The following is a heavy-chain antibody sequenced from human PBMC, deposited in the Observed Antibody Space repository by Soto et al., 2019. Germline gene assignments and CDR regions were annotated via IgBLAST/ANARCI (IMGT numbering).Heavy chain of an antibody. CDR2: IYYSGST. CDR1: GGSISSYY. V-gene: IGHV4-59*01. Sequence: SETLSLTCTVSGGSISSYYWSWIRQPPGKGLEWIGYIYYSGSTYYNPSLKSRVTVSVDTSKNQFSLKLSSVTAADTAVYYCARDSPDYGDYGGGWFDPRGQGTLVTVSS. D-gene: IGHD4-17*01. J-gene: IGHJ5*02. CDR3: ARDSPDYGDYGGGWFDP.